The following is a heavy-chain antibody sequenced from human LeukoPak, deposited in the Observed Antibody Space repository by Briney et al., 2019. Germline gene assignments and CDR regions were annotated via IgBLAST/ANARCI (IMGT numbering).Heavy chain of an antibody. V-gene: IGHV3-15*01. D-gene: IGHD3-22*01. CDR2: IKSKTDGGTI. CDR1: GFTFSNAW. J-gene: IGHJ4*02. Sequence: GESLRLSCAASGFTFSNAWLNWVCHSPPKGQERVCRIKSKTDGGTIDYGAPVKGRFTISSDDSKNALYLQMNSLKTEDTAMYHCTAGDRDSSGYYNFDYWGQGTLVTVSS. CDR3: TAGDRDSSGYYNFDY.